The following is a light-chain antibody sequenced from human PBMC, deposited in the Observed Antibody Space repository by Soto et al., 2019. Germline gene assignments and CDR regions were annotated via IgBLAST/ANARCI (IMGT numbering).Light chain of an antibody. CDR3: MQATQLRT. V-gene: IGKV2-24*01. CDR2: KVS. J-gene: IGKJ5*01. Sequence: EIVLTQTPLLSPVTLGQPASISCRSSRSLVASDGNAYLTWLHQRPGQPPRPLIYKVSQRLSGVPDRCGGSGAGTDFTLHISRVEAEDVGTYFCMQATQLRTFGQGTRLEIK. CDR1: RSLVASDGNAY.